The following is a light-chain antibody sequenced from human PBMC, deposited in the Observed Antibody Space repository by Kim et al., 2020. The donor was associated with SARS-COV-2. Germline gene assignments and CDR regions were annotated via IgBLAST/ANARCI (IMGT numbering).Light chain of an antibody. J-gene: IGKJ5*01. V-gene: IGKV1-9*01. CDR2: AAS. CDR3: QQLKTYPIT. Sequence: ASVGDRVSITCRASQDIRCYLAWYQQKPGKAPKLLIHAASTLESGVPSRFSGSGSGAEFTLTINSLQPEDFATYYCQQLKTYPITFGQGTRLEIK. CDR1: QDIRCY.